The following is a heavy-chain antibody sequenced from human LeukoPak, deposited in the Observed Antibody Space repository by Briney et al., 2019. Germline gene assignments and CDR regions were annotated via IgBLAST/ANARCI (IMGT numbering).Heavy chain of an antibody. J-gene: IGHJ4*02. CDR1: GFPFTTHA. CDR3: AKVNWESTMGDNN. V-gene: IGHV3-23*01. CDR2: IRADTT. Sequence: GSLDPPWVVLGFPFTTHALGWAPQAPGKGRGGISAIRADTTYYADSVKDCFTISRDTSKNTLYLQMNSLRAEDTAVYYCAKVNWESTMGDNNWGQGTLVTVSS. D-gene: IGHD7-27*01.